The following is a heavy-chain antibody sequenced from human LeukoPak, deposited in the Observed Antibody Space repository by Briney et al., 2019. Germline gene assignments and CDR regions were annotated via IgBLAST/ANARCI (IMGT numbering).Heavy chain of an antibody. V-gene: IGHV4-59*01. CDR1: GGSISNYY. Sequence: SGTLSLTCTVSGGSISNYYWTWIRQPPGKGLEWIAYMYYSGSTNYNPSLKSRVTISVDTSKNQFSLKLSSVTVADTAVYYCARATAAGTLLYYFYMDVWGKGTTVTVSS. CDR3: ARATAAGTLLYYFYMDV. J-gene: IGHJ6*03. CDR2: MYYSGST. D-gene: IGHD6-13*01.